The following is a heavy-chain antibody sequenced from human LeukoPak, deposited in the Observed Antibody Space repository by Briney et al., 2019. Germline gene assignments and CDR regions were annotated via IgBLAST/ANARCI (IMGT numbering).Heavy chain of an antibody. V-gene: IGHV3-23*01. D-gene: IGHD3-10*01. CDR1: GFTFSTYA. CDR3: AKVFRGVLPWDY. J-gene: IGHJ4*02. Sequence: PGGSLRLSCVASGFTFSTYAMSWVRQAPGKGLEWVSSLSGSGAKTYYADSVKGRVTISRDNSKNTLYLQMNSLRAEDTAVYYCAKVFRGVLPWDYWGQGTLVTVSS. CDR2: LSGSGAKT.